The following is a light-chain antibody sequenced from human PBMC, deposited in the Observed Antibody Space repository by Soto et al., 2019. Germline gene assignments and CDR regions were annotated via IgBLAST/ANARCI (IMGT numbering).Light chain of an antibody. CDR3: SSYTSSSTYV. CDR2: EVS. V-gene: IGLV2-14*01. J-gene: IGLJ1*01. CDR1: SSDVGGYNY. Sequence: QSVLTQPGSVSGSPGQSITISCTGTSSDVGGYNYVSWYQQHPGKAPKLMIYEVSNRPSGVSDRFSGSKSGNTASLTISGLQADDESDYYCSSYTSSSTYVFGTGTKVTVL.